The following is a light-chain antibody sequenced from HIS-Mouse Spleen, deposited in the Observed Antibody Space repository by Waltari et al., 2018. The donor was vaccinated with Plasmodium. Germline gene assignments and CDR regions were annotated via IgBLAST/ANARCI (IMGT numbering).Light chain of an antibody. J-gene: IGKJ4*01. V-gene: IGKV1-8*01. CDR3: QQYYSYLLT. CDR2: AAS. CDR1: QGISSY. Sequence: AIRMTQSPSSFSASTGDRVTITCRASQGISSYLAWYQQKPGKAPKLLIYAASTLQSGVPSRFIGSGSGTDFTLTISCLQSEDFATYYCQQYYSYLLTFGGGTKVEIK.